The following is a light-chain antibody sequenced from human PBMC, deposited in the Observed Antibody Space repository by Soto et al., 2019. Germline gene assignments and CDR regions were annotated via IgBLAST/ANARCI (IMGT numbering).Light chain of an antibody. CDR1: SSNIGAGYD. V-gene: IGLV1-40*01. CDR2: GNS. J-gene: IGLJ1*01. Sequence: QPVLTQPPSVSGAPGQRVTISCTGSSSNIGAGYDIHWYQQLPGTAPKLLIYGNSKRPSGVPDRFSGSKSGTSASLAITGLQAEDEADYYCQSYDSSLSGYVFGTGTKVTLL. CDR3: QSYDSSLSGYV.